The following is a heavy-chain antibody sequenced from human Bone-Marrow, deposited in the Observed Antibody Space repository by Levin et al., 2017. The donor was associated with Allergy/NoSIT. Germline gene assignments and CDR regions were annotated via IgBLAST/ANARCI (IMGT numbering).Heavy chain of an antibody. CDR1: GFTFSSYA. J-gene: IGHJ3*01. V-gene: IGHV3-30*04. CDR2: ISYDGSNK. CDR3: ARVNGDYYDSSGYFVL. D-gene: IGHD3-22*01. Sequence: AGGSLRLSCAASGFTFSSYAMHWVRQAPGKGLEWVAVISYDGSNKYYADSVKGRFTISRDNSKNTLYLQMNSLRAEDTAVYYCARVNGDYYDSSGYFVLWGQGTMVTVSS.